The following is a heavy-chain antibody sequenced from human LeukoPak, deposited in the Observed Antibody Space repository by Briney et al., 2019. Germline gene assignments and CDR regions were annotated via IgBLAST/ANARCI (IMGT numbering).Heavy chain of an antibody. CDR3: ATARRYYYGSWFDP. V-gene: IGHV1-24*01. CDR1: GYTLTELS. CDR2: FDPEDGET. Sequence: ASVKVSCKVSGYTLTELSMHWVRQAPGKGLEWMGGFDPEDGETIYAQKFQGRVTMTEDTSTDTAYMELSSLRSEDTAAYYCATARRYYYGSWFDPWGQGTLVTVSS. J-gene: IGHJ5*02. D-gene: IGHD3-10*01.